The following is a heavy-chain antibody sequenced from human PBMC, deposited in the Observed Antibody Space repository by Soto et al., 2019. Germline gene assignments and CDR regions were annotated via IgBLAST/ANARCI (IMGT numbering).Heavy chain of an antibody. CDR1: GGSISSSSYY. CDR3: ARGRPEGRRLEH. D-gene: IGHD6-6*01. V-gene: IGHV4-39*07. CDR2: IYYSGST. J-gene: IGHJ1*01. Sequence: SETLSLTCTVSGGSISSSSYYWVWIRQPPGKGLEWIGSIYYSGSTYYNPPLKSRVTISVDTSKNQFSLKLSSGTASDTAVYYWARGRPEGRRLEHGGQGTLVTVSS.